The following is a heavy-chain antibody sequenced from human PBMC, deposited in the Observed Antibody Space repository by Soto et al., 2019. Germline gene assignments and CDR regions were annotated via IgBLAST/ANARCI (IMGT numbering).Heavy chain of an antibody. CDR3: ARGAQNYYYYYMDV. CDR2: IWYDGSNK. V-gene: IGHV3-33*01. Sequence: QVQLVESGGGVVQPGRSLRLSCAASGFTFSSYGMHWVRQAPGKGLEWVAVIWYDGSNKYYADSVKGRFTISRDNSKNTLYLQMNSLRAEDTAVYYCARGAQNYYYYYMDVWGKGTTVTVSS. J-gene: IGHJ6*03. CDR1: GFTFSSYG.